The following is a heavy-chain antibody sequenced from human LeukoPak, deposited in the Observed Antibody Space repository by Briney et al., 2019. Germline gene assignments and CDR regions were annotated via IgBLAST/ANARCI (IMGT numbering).Heavy chain of an antibody. D-gene: IGHD6-19*01. V-gene: IGHV1-2*02. Sequence: ASVKVSCKASGYSFTGYYLDWVRQAPGQGLEWMGWINPKSGGTNYAQKFPGRVTMTRDTAISTAYMELSSLRSDDTAIYYCARRVFSGWGYYFDYWGQGTLVTVSS. J-gene: IGHJ4*02. CDR3: ARRVFSGWGYYFDY. CDR2: INPKSGGT. CDR1: GYSFTGYY.